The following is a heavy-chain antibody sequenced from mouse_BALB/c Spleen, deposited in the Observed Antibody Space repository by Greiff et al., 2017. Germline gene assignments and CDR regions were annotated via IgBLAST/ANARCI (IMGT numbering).Heavy chain of an antibody. D-gene: IGHD1-2*01. V-gene: IGHV5-12-2*01. Sequence: EVHLVESGGGLVQPGGSLKLSCAASGFTFSSYTMSWVRQTPEKRLEWVAYISNGGGSTYYPDTVKGRFTISRDNAKNTLYLQMSSLKSEDTAMYYCARGNYYGPTIAMDYWGQGTSVTVSS. CDR2: ISNGGGST. CDR1: GFTFSSYT. J-gene: IGHJ4*01. CDR3: ARGNYYGPTIAMDY.